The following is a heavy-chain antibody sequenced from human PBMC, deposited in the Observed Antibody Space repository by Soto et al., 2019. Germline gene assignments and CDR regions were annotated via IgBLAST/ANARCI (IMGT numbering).Heavy chain of an antibody. Sequence: QMQLVQSGAEVKKTGSSVKVSCKASGYTFTYRYLHWVRQAPGQALEWMGWITPFNGNTNYAQKFHDSVTITGYRSVSTAYMELSSLRSEDTAMYYCAIWGYSGYDYWCDPWGQGNLVTVCS. CDR1: GYTFTYRY. CDR2: ITPFNGNT. CDR3: AIWGYSGYDYWCDP. D-gene: IGHD5-12*01. V-gene: IGHV1-45*02. J-gene: IGHJ5*02.